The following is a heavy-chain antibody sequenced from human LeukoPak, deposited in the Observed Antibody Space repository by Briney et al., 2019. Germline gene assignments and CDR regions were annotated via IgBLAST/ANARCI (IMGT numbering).Heavy chain of an antibody. Sequence: GGSLTLSCAASGFILSDYYMSWIRQAPGKGLEWVSYISPSGLTIYYADSVRGRFTISRDNAKNSLSLQMNSLRAEDTAVYFCARSIAVAEPFDHWGQGTLVPVSS. D-gene: IGHD6-19*01. CDR2: ISPSGLTI. V-gene: IGHV3-11*01. J-gene: IGHJ4*02. CDR3: ARSIAVAEPFDH. CDR1: GFILSDYY.